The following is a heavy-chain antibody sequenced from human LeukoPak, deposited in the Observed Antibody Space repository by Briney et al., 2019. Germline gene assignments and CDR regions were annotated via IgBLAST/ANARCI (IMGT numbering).Heavy chain of an antibody. CDR2: ISGSGGST. J-gene: IGHJ4*02. Sequence: PGGSLRLSCAASGFTFSSYAMSWVRQAPGKGLEWVSAISGSGGSTYYADSVKGRFTISRDNSKNTLYLQMNSLRAEDTAVYYCAKAQIPWYTAMVFDYWGQGTLVTVSS. D-gene: IGHD5-18*01. V-gene: IGHV3-23*01. CDR1: GFTFSSYA. CDR3: AKAQIPWYTAMVFDY.